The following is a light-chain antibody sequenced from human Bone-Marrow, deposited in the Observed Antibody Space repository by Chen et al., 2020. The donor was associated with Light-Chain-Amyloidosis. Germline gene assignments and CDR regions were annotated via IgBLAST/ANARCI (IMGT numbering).Light chain of an antibody. CDR1: NIGSTS. V-gene: IGLV3-21*02. CDR2: DDS. Sequence: SYVLTQPSSVSVAPGQTATIACGGNNIGSTSVHWYQQTPGQAPLLVVYDDSDRPSGIPERLSDSNSGNTATLTSSRVEAGDEADYYCQVWDRSSDRPAFGGGTKLTVL. CDR3: QVWDRSSDRPA. J-gene: IGLJ3*02.